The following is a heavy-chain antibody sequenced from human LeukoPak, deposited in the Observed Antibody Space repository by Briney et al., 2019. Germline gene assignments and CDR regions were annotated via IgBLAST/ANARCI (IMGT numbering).Heavy chain of an antibody. CDR1: GYTFTSYG. V-gene: IGHV1-18*01. CDR2: ISAYNGNT. J-gene: IGHJ4*02. CDR3: ARESKYYYDSSGYHSVIDY. Sequence: VSVKVSCKASGYTFTSYGISWVRQAPGQGLEWMGWISAYNGNTNYAQKLQGRVTMTTDTSTSTAYMELRSLRSDDTAVYYCARESKYYYDSSGYHSVIDYWGQGTLVTVSS. D-gene: IGHD3-22*01.